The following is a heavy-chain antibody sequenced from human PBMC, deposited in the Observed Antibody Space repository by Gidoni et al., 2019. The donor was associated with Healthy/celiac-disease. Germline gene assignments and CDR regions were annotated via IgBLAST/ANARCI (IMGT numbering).Heavy chain of an antibody. Sequence: EVQLVESGGGLVKPGGSLRLSCAASGFTFSNAWMSWVRQAPGKGLEWVGRIKSKTDGGTTDYAAPVKGRFTISRDDSKNTLYLQMNSLKTEDTAVYYCTTDLLNWNRPTLFDYWGQGTLVTVSS. CDR3: TTDLLNWNRPTLFDY. CDR1: GFTFSNAW. J-gene: IGHJ4*02. V-gene: IGHV3-15*01. D-gene: IGHD1-1*01. CDR2: IKSKTDGGTT.